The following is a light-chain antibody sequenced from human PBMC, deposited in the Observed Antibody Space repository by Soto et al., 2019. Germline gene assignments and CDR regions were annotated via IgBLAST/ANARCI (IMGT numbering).Light chain of an antibody. CDR1: QTISSW. V-gene: IGKV1-5*03. J-gene: IGKJ1*01. Sequence: DIQMTQSPSTLSASVGDRFTVTCRASQTISSWLAWYQQKPGKAPKLLIYKASTLKSGVPSRFSGSGSGTEFTLTISSPQPDDFATYYCQHYNSYSEAFGQGTKVDI. CDR3: QHYNSYSEA. CDR2: KAS.